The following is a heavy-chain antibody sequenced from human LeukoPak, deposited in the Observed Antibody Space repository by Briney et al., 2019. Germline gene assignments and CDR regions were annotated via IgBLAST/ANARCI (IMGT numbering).Heavy chain of an antibody. V-gene: IGHV3-7*03. D-gene: IGHD3-16*01. CDR2: INHNGNVN. CDR3: ARGGGLDV. CDR1: GFTFSSYW. J-gene: IGHJ6*02. Sequence: PGGSLRLSCAASGFTFSSYWMNWARQAPGKGLEWVASINHNGNVNYYVDSVKGRFTISRDNAKNLLYLQMSTLRAEDTAVYFCARGGGLDVWGQGATVTVSS.